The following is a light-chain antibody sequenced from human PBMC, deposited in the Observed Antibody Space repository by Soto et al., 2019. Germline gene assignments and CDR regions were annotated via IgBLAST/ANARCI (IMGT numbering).Light chain of an antibody. V-gene: IGLV2-23*01. CDR2: EGS. CDR1: SSDVGSYNL. CDR3: CSYAGSSSLV. J-gene: IGLJ1*01. Sequence: QSALTQPASVSGSPGQSITISCTGTSSDVGSYNLVSWYQQHPGKAPKLMIYEGSKRPSGVSNRFSGSKSGNTASLTISGLQAEYEADYYCCSYAGSSSLVFGTGTKVTVL.